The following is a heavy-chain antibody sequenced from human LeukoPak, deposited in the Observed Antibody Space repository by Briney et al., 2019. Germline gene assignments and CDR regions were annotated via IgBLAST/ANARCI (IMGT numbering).Heavy chain of an antibody. CDR1: GYTFTGYY. D-gene: IGHD2-2*02. CDR2: INPNSGGT. CDR3: ARVYCSSTSCYTGIYAFDI. Sequence: ASVKVSCKASGYTFTGYYMYWVRQAPGQGLEWMGWINPNSGGTNYAQKFQGRVTMTRDTSISTAYMELSRLRSDDTAVYYCARVYCSSTSCYTGIYAFDIWGQGTMVTVSS. J-gene: IGHJ3*02. V-gene: IGHV1-2*02.